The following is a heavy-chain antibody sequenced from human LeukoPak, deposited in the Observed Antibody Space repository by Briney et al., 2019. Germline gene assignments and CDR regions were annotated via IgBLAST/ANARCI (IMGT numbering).Heavy chain of an antibody. Sequence: GSLRLSCAASGFTFSSYAMHWVRQAPGKGLEWVAVISYDGSNKYYADSVKGRFTISRDNSKNTLYLQMNSLRAEDTAVYYCASSRPYYYDIDYWGQGTLVTVSS. V-gene: IGHV3-30-3*01. J-gene: IGHJ4*02. CDR2: ISYDGSNK. CDR3: ASSRPYYYDIDY. D-gene: IGHD3-22*01. CDR1: GFTFSSYA.